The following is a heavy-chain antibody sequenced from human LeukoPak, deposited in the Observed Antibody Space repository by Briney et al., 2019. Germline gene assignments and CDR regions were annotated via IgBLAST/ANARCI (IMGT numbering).Heavy chain of an antibody. Sequence: GGSLRLSCAASGFTFSSYAMSWVRQARGKGLEWVSAISGSGCRTYYADSVKGRFTISRDNSKNTLYLQMNSLRAEDTVVYYCAKDAARLAIFGVVTGRAFDIWGQGTMVTVSS. J-gene: IGHJ3*02. CDR2: ISGSGCRT. D-gene: IGHD3-3*01. V-gene: IGHV3-23*01. CDR1: GFTFSSYA. CDR3: AKDAARLAIFGVVTGRAFDI.